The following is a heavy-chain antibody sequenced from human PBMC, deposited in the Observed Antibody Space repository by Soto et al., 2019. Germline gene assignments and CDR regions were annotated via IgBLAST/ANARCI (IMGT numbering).Heavy chain of an antibody. V-gene: IGHV1-8*01. CDR1: GYTFTSYG. D-gene: IGHD3-10*01. CDR2: MNPNTGNT. CDR3: ARAARYGSGSYYFDY. J-gene: IGHJ4*02. Sequence: ASVKVSCKASGYTFTSYGVNWVRQAAGQGLEWMGWMNPNTGNTGSAQKFQGRVTMTRNTSISTAYMELSSLTSEDTAVYYCARAARYGSGSYYFDYWGQGTLVTVSS.